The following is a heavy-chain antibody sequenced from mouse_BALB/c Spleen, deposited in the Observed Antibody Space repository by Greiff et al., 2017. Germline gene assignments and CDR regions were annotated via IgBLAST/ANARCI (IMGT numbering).Heavy chain of an antibody. CDR2: ISSGSSTI. CDR3: ARDRDGYLFAY. Sequence: DVKLVESGGGLVQPGGSRKLSCAASGFTFSSFGMHWVRQAPEKGLEWVAYISSGSSTIYYADTVKGRFTISRDNPKNTLFLQMTSLRSEDTAMYYCARDRDGYLFAYWGQGTLVTVSA. CDR1: GFTFSSFG. J-gene: IGHJ3*01. D-gene: IGHD2-3*01. V-gene: IGHV5-17*02.